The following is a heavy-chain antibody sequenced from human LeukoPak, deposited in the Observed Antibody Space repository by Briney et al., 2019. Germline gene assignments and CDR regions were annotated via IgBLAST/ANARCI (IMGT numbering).Heavy chain of an antibody. CDR3: AKDRDFWSGYGMDV. J-gene: IGHJ6*02. V-gene: IGHV3-30*18. CDR1: GFTFSSYG. D-gene: IGHD3-3*01. Sequence: GGSLRLSCAASGFTFSSYGMHWVRQAPGKGLEGVAVISYDGSNKDYADSVKGRFTISRDNSKNTLYLQMNSLRAEDTAVYYCAKDRDFWSGYGMDVWGQGTTVTVSS. CDR2: ISYDGSNK.